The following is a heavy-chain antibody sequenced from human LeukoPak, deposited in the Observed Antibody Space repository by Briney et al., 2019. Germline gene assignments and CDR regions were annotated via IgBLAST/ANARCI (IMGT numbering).Heavy chain of an antibody. J-gene: IGHJ5*02. V-gene: IGHV4-39*01. CDR1: GGSISRISYY. CDR3: ARVGYCTTGVCYNWFDP. CDR2: IYYSGST. Sequence: SETLSLPCTVSGGSISRISYYWGWIRQPPGKGLEWIGGIYYSGSTHYNPSLKSRVTISADTSKNKFSMQLASVTAADTSVYFCARVGYCTTGVCYNWFDPWGQGTLVPASS. D-gene: IGHD2-8*01.